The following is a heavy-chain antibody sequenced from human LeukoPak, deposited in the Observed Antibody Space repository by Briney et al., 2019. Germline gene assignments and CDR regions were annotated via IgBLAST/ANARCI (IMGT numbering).Heavy chain of an antibody. V-gene: IGHV1-18*01. CDR1: GYTFTSYG. D-gene: IGHD3-22*01. CDR2: ISAYNGNT. J-gene: IGHJ6*03. Sequence: GASVKVSCKASGYTFTSYGISWVRQAPGQGLEWMGWISAYNGNTNYAQKLQGRVTMTTDTSTSTAYMELRSLRSDDTAVYYCARVSPYYYDSSGPGNYYYYYYMDVWGKGTTVTVSS. CDR3: ARVSPYYYDSSGPGNYYYYYYMDV.